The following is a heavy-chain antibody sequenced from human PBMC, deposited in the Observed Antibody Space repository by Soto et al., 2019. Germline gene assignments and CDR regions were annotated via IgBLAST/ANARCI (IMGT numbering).Heavy chain of an antibody. CDR1: GYTFTDNY. V-gene: IGHV1-69-2*01. CDR3: AIRRAYRNSWYYFDS. J-gene: IGHJ4*02. CDR2: VDPEDGQT. D-gene: IGHD1-7*01. Sequence: EVHLVQSGADVKEPGATVKVSCKVSGYTFTDNYIHWVQQVPGKGLEWMGLVDPEDGQTAYAEKFQGRVTLSADTSTDTAYMQLSGLKSEDTAVYYCAIRRAYRNSWYYFDSWGQGILVTVSS.